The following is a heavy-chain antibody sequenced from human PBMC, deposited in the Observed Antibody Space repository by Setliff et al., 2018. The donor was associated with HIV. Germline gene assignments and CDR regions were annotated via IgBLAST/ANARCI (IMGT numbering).Heavy chain of an antibody. D-gene: IGHD6-13*01. V-gene: IGHV4-34*01. CDR3: ARMAAAGRGHYYYYVDG. CDR1: GGSFSDYY. J-gene: IGHJ6*03. CDR2: INHREDT. Sequence: SETLSLTCAVYGGSFSDYYWNWIRQPPGKGLEWIGEINHREDTNYNPSLKSRVTISVDTSKNQFSLKLSSVTAADTAVYFCARMAAAGRGHYYYYVDGWGKGTTVTVSS.